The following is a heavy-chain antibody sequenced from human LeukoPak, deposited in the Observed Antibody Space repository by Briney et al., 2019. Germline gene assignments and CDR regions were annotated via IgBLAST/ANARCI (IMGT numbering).Heavy chain of an antibody. J-gene: IGHJ6*02. CDR2: IYSGGST. CDR1: GFTVSSNY. D-gene: IGHD6-13*01. Sequence: GGSLRLSCAASGFTVSSNYMSWVRQAPGKGLEWVSVIYSGGSTYYADSVKGRFTISRDNSKNTLYLQMNSLRAEGTAVYYCASQSSSWYFYYYYGMDVWGQGTTVTVSS. V-gene: IGHV3-53*01. CDR3: ASQSSSWYFYYYYGMDV.